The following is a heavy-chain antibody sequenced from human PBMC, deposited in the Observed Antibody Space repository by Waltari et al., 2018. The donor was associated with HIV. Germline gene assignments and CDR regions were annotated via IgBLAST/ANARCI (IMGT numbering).Heavy chain of an antibody. CDR2: IDPNSGGT. J-gene: IGHJ4*02. CDR3: AREGFGFDY. D-gene: IGHD3-16*01. Sequence: SPGASVKVSCKASGYTFSDYYTHWVRQAPGQGLEWMGWIDPNSGGTNYAQKFQGRVTMTRDTSTSTAYMELSRLRSDDTAVYYCAREGFGFDYWGQGTLVTVSS. V-gene: IGHV1-2*02. CDR1: GYTFSDYY.